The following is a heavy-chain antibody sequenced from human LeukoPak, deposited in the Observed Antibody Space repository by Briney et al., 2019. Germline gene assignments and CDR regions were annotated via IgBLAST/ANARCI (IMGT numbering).Heavy chain of an antibody. CDR3: ARDRTSSSTFDY. CDR2: INWNGGST. V-gene: IGHV3-20*04. Sequence: GGSLRLSCAASGFTFDVYGMSWVRQAPGKGLEWVSGINWNGGSTGYADSVKGRFTISRDNAKNSLYLQMNSLRAEDTAVYYCARDRTSSSTFDYWGQGTLVTVSS. CDR1: GFTFDVYG. J-gene: IGHJ4*02. D-gene: IGHD6-6*01.